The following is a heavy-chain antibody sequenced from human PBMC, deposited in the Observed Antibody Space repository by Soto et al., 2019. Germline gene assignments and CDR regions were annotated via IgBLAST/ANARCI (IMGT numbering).Heavy chain of an antibody. CDR1: GYTFSSHG. J-gene: IGHJ5*02. CDR2: ISAYNGNT. Sequence: ASVKVSCKASGYTFSSHGISWVRQATGQGLEWMGWISAYNGNTNYAQKLQGRVTMTTDTTTSTAYMELRSLRSDDTAVYYCARGYADTAMVPWFDPWGQGTLVTVSS. D-gene: IGHD5-18*01. V-gene: IGHV1-18*04. CDR3: ARGYADTAMVPWFDP.